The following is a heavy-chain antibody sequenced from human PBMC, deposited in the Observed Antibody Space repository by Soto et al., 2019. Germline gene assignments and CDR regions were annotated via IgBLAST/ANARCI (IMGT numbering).Heavy chain of an antibody. CDR1: GFTFSSYG. CDR2: ISYDGSNK. J-gene: IGHJ6*02. CDR3: AKGGDIVVDLSKPPPYYYYGMDV. V-gene: IGHV3-30*18. D-gene: IGHD2-15*01. Sequence: GGALRLSCAASGFTFSSYGMHWVRPAPGKGLERVAVISYDGSNKYYADSVKGRFTISRDNSKNTLYLQMNSLRAEDTAVYYCAKGGDIVVDLSKPPPYYYYGMDVWGQGTTVTV.